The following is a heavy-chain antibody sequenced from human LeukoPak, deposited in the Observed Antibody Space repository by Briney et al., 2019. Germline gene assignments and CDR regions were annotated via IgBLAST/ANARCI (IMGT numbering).Heavy chain of an antibody. CDR3: AGGTFKDGLDV. CDR2: IHSSGSI. CDR1: GGSISIFY. D-gene: IGHD3-16*01. J-gene: IGHJ6*02. V-gene: IGHV4-4*07. Sequence: SETLSLTCTVSGGSISIFYWSWIRQPAGNGLDWIGRIHSSGSINHNPSLKSRVTLSVDTSKNQFSLKLTSVAAADTAVYYCAGGTFKDGLDVWGQGTTVTVSS.